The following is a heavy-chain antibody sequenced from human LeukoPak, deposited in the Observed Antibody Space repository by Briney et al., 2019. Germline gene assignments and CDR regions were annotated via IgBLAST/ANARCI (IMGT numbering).Heavy chain of an antibody. CDR3: ARDAAGLFDY. J-gene: IGHJ4*02. V-gene: IGHV3-66*01. D-gene: IGHD6-13*01. CDR1: GFTVSSNY. Sequence: GGSLRLSCAASGFTVSSNYMSWVRQAPGKGLEWVSVIYSGGSTYYADSVKGRFTISRDNSKNTLYLQMNSPRAEDTAVYYCARDAAGLFDYWGQGTLVTVSS. CDR2: IYSGGST.